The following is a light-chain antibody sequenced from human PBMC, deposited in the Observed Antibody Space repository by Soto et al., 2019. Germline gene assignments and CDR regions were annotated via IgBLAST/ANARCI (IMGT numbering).Light chain of an antibody. V-gene: IGKV3-20*01. J-gene: IGKJ1*01. CDR3: QQYGSSPWT. CDR1: QSVSSSY. Sequence: LLPQSPGTLSLSPGERATLCCRASQSVSSSYLAWYQQKPGQAPRLLIYGASSRATGIPDRFSGSGSGTDFTLTISRLEPEDFAVYYCQQYGSSPWTFGQGTKVDIK. CDR2: GAS.